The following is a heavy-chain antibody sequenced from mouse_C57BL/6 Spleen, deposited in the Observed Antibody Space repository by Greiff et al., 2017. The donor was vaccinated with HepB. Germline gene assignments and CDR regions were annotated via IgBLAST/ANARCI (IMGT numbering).Heavy chain of an antibody. CDR2: ISSGSSTI. J-gene: IGHJ4*01. CDR1: GFTFSDYG. Sequence: EVQGVESGGGLVKPGGSLKLSCAASGFTFSDYGMHWVRQAPEKGLEWVAYISSGSSTIYYADTVKGRFTISRDTSKNTLFLHMTSLRSEDTAMYYCARPCLLSYAMDYWGQGTSVTVSS. D-gene: IGHD2-1*01. CDR3: ARPCLLSYAMDY. V-gene: IGHV5-17*01.